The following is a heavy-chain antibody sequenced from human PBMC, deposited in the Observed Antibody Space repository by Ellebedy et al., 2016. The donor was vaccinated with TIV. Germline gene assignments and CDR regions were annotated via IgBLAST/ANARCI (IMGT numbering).Heavy chain of an antibody. CDR1: GFTFKIYT. V-gene: IGHV3-48*02. CDR3: VRDRIAVADNWFDP. J-gene: IGHJ5*02. D-gene: IGHD6-19*01. CDR2: ISSDSRTK. Sequence: GESLKISCAASGFTFKIYTMNWVRQAPGKGLEWVSYISSDSRTKYYADSVRGRFTISRDDAKNSLYLQMNSLRDEDTALYYCVRDRIAVADNWFDPWGQGTLVTVSS.